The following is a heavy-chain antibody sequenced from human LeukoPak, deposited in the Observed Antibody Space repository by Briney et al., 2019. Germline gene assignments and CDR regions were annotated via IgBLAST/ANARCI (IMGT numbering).Heavy chain of an antibody. CDR1: GGSISSYS. V-gene: IGHV4-4*07. Sequence: SETLSLTCTVSGGSISSYSWSWIRQPAGKGLEWIGRIFASGSTKYNPSLKSRVTMSVETSKNQFSLKLSSVTAADTAVYYCAVNYYGSGSSSNFDYWGQGTLVTVSS. J-gene: IGHJ4*02. CDR2: IFASGST. CDR3: AVNYYGSGSSSNFDY. D-gene: IGHD3-10*01.